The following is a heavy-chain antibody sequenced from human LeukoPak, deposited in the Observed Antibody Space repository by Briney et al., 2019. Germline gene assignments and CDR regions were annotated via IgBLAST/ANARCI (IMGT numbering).Heavy chain of an antibody. CDR2: IYHSGST. Sequence: PSETLSLTCTVSGYSISSGYYWGWIRQPPGKGLEWIGSIYHSGSTYYNPSLKSRVTISVDTSKNQFSLKLSSVTAADTAVYYCARGGKIQLFSFDPWGQGTLVTVSS. D-gene: IGHD5-18*01. V-gene: IGHV4-38-2*02. J-gene: IGHJ5*02. CDR1: GYSISSGYY. CDR3: ARGGKIQLFSFDP.